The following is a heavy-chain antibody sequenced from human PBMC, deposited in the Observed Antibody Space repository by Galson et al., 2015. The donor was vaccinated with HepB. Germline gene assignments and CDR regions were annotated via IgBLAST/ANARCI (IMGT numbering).Heavy chain of an antibody. CDR1: GFTFSNAW. D-gene: IGHD3-10*01. J-gene: IGHJ6*02. CDR2: IKSKTDGGTT. CDR3: TTGGSGSYLGGMDV. V-gene: IGHV3-15*01. Sequence: SLRLSCAASGFTFSNAWMSWVRQAPGKGLEWVGRIKSKTDGGTTDYAVPVKGRFTISRDDSKNTLYLQMNSLKTEDTAVYYCTTGGSGSYLGGMDVWGQGTTVTVSS.